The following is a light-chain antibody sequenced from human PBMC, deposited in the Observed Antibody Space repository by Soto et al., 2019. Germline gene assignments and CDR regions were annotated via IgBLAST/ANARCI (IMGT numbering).Light chain of an antibody. CDR3: QQRTNWQELT. CDR2: DAS. Sequence: EIVLTQSPATLSLSPGGRATLSCRASQSVSSHLAWYQQKPGQAPRLLIYDASNRATGIPARFSGSGSGTDFTLTISSLEPEDFVVYYCQQRTNWQELTFGGGTKVEIK. V-gene: IGKV3-11*01. CDR1: QSVSSH. J-gene: IGKJ4*01.